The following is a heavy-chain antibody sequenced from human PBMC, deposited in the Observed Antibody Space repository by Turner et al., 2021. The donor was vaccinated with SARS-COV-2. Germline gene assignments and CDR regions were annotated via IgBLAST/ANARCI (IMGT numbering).Heavy chain of an antibody. D-gene: IGHD6-19*01. V-gene: IGHV3-30*18. Sequence: QVQLVESGGGVVQPGRFLRLSCAASGFTFSSYGMHWVRQAPGKGLEWVAVISYDGSNKYYADSVKGRFTISRDNSKNTLYLQMNSLRAEDTAVYYCAKGGGSGLLNFDYWGQGTLVTVSS. CDR1: GFTFSSYG. CDR3: AKGGGSGLLNFDY. J-gene: IGHJ4*02. CDR2: ISYDGSNK.